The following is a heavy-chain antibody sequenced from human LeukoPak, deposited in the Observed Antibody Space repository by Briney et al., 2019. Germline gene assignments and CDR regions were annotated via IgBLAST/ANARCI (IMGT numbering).Heavy chain of an antibody. D-gene: IGHD6-13*01. Sequence: SVTVSCKVSGYTFTGYYMDWVRQAPGQGREWMGWINPNSGGTNYAQKLQGRVTMTRDTSISTAYMELSRLRSDDTAVYYCARGSSWYSLDDYWGQGTLVTVSS. J-gene: IGHJ4*02. CDR3: ARGSSWYSLDDY. CDR1: GYTFTGYY. V-gene: IGHV1-2*02. CDR2: INPNSGGT.